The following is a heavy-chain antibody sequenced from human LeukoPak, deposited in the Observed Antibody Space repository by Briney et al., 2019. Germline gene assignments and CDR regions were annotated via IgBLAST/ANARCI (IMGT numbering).Heavy chain of an antibody. CDR1: GFTFSSYA. CDR2: IKQDGSEK. Sequence: GGSLRLSCAASGFTFSSYAMSWVRQAPGKGLEWVANIKQDGSEKYYVDSVKGRFTISRDNAKNSLYLQMNSLRAEDTAVYYCARSGWYSFDWFDPWGQGTLVTVSS. V-gene: IGHV3-7*01. D-gene: IGHD6-19*01. CDR3: ARSGWYSFDWFDP. J-gene: IGHJ5*02.